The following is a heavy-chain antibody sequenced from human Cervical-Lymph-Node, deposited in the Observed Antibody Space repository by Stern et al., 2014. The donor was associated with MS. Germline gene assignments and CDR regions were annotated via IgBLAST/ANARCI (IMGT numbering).Heavy chain of an antibody. Sequence: EVQLVESGGGLVQPGGSLRLSCAASGFTFSSYDMTWVRQAPGKGLQLVSSISDSSGRTSYADTVKVRFTLSRDNSKNTLYLQMNSLRVEDTAVYYCAKDMRVVDVDYGYGWGDWGQGTLVTVSS. CDR3: AKDMRVVDVDYGYGWGD. D-gene: IGHD4-17*01. V-gene: IGHV3-23*04. CDR1: GFTFSSYD. CDR2: ISDSSGRT. J-gene: IGHJ4*02.